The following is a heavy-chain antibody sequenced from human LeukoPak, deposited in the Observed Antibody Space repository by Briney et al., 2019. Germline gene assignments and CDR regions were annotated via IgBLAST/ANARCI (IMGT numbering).Heavy chain of an antibody. CDR1: GFTFSSYG. Sequence: SGGSLRLSCAASGFTFSSYGMSWVRQAPGKGLEWVAVISYDGSNKYYADSVKGRFTISRDNSKNTLYLQMNSLRAEDTAVYYCARGGPLRYFDWLDIPWGQGTLVTVSS. CDR2: ISYDGSNK. D-gene: IGHD3-9*01. V-gene: IGHV3-30*03. CDR3: ARGGPLRYFDWLDIP. J-gene: IGHJ5*02.